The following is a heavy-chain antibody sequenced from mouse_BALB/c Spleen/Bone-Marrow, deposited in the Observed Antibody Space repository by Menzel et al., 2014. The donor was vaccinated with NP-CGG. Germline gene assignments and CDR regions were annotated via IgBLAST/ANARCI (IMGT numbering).Heavy chain of an antibody. CDR3: AISGGYGNYLSWFAY. CDR1: GFNIKDTY. Sequence: VQLKQSGAELVKPGASVKLSCTASGFNIKDTYMHWVKQRPEQGLEWIGRIDPANGNTKYDPKFQGKATITADTSSNTPYLQLSSLTSEDTAVYYCAISGGYGNYLSWFAYWGQRTLVTVSA. J-gene: IGHJ3*01. CDR2: IDPANGNT. V-gene: IGHV14-3*02. D-gene: IGHD2-10*02.